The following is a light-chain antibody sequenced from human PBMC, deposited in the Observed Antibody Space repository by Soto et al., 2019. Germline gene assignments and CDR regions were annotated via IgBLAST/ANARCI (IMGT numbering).Light chain of an antibody. CDR3: QQFYELPIT. V-gene: IGKV1-33*01. J-gene: IGKJ5*01. CDR2: DAS. CDR1: QDISDG. Sequence: DIQMTQSPSALSASVGDRVTITCQASQDISDGLNWSQQQPGKAPKVLIYDASKLQTGVPSRFSGRGSGKDFTFTISSLQPYDSGTYYCQQFYELPITFGQGTRLEIK.